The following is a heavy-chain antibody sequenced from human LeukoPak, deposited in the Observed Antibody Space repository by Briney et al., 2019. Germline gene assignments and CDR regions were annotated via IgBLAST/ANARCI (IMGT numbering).Heavy chain of an antibody. D-gene: IGHD3-9*01. CDR1: GFTFSSYE. CDR2: IDVSDTPV. CDR3: ARAYYDILTGQIYYFDY. J-gene: IGHJ4*02. Sequence: PGGSLRLSCAASGFTFSSYEMNWVRQAPGKGLEWVSYIDVSDTPVYYAESVKGRFTISRDNAKNSLYLQMNSLRAEDTAVYYCARAYYDILTGQIYYFDYWGQGTLVTVSS. V-gene: IGHV3-48*03.